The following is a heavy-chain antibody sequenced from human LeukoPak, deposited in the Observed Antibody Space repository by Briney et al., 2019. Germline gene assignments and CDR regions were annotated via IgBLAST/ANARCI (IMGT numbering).Heavy chain of an antibody. CDR3: ARDISVRDAAWWFNP. CDR1: GDTFSSYA. D-gene: IGHD5-24*01. V-gene: IGHV1-69*06. J-gene: IGHJ5*02. Sequence: SVKVSCKASGDTFSSYAISWVRQAPGQGLEWMGGIIPIFGTVNYAQKFLGRVTITADKSTSTAYLELRSLRSDDTAVYYCARDISVRDAAWWFNPWGQGTLVTVSS. CDR2: IIPIFGTV.